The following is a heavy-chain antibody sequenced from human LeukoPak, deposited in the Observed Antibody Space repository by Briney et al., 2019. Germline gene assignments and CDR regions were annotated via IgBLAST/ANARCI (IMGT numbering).Heavy chain of an antibody. Sequence: PGGSLRLSCAASGFIFSNFGMHWVRQAPGKGLEWVAFIRLDGSKTYDADSVKGRFTISRDNSKNTLYLQMNSLRADDTAVYYCAKDSPGCSSTSCYFHYWGQGSLVTVSS. V-gene: IGHV3-30*02. J-gene: IGHJ4*02. CDR1: GFIFSNFG. D-gene: IGHD2-2*01. CDR3: AKDSPGCSSTSCYFHY. CDR2: IRLDGSKT.